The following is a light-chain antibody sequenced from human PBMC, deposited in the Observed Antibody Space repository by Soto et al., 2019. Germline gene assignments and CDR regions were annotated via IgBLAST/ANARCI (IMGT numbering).Light chain of an antibody. Sequence: EIVMTHSPATLSVSPGERATLSCRASQSVRDNLAWYQQKPGQAPRLLIYGASTRATGIPARFSGRGSGTEFTLTINSLQSEDFALYFCQQSNNWPYTFGQGTKLEIK. J-gene: IGKJ2*01. CDR1: QSVRDN. CDR2: GAS. CDR3: QQSNNWPYT. V-gene: IGKV3-15*01.